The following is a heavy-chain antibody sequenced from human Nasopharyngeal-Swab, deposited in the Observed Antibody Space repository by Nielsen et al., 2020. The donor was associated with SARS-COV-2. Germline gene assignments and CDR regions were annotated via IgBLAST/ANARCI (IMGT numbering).Heavy chain of an antibody. CDR2: IQQDGSEK. J-gene: IGHJ5*02. Sequence: GESLKISCAASGFTFSRFWMTWVRQAPGKGLEWVANIQQDGSEKYYVDSVKGRFTISRDNAKNSLYLQMNSLRAEDTAVYYCANGAGVPNWFDPWGQGTLVTVSS. D-gene: IGHD3-10*01. CDR3: ANGAGVPNWFDP. CDR1: GFTFSRFW. V-gene: IGHV3-7*01.